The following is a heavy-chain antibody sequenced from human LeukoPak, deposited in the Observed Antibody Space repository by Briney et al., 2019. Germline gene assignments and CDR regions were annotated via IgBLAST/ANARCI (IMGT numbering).Heavy chain of an antibody. CDR1: GFTLRSFE. D-gene: IGHD2-2*01. CDR2: IGNAGDT. V-gene: IGHV3-13*01. Sequence: PGGALRLSCAASGFTLRSFEMHWVPQATGKSLEWGSAIGNAGDTYYPGSVKGRFTISRENAKNSLYLQMNSLRAGDTAVYYCARGRIYCSSTSCHWNWFDPWGQGTLVTVSS. J-gene: IGHJ5*02. CDR3: ARGRIYCSSTSCHWNWFDP.